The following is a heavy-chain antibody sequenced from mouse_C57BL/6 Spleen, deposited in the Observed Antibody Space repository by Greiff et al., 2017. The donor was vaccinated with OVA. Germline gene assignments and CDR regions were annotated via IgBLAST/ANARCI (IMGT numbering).Heavy chain of an antibody. V-gene: IGHV7-3*01. D-gene: IGHD1-1*01. CDR3: ARSPFTTVVATYFDY. CDR1: GFTFTDYY. CDR2: IRNKANGYTT. Sequence: EVKLVESGGGLVQPGGSLSLSCAASGFTFTDYYMSWVRQPPGKALAWLGFIRNKANGYTTEYSASVKGRFTISRDNSQSILYLQMNALRAEDSATYYCARSPFTTVVATYFDYWGQGTTLTVSS. J-gene: IGHJ2*01.